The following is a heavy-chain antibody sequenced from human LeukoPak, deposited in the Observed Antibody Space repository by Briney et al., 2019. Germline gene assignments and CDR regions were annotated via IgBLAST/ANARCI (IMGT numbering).Heavy chain of an antibody. D-gene: IGHD6-13*01. CDR1: GYSFTSYW. Sequence: GESLKISCKGSGYSFTSYWIGWVRQMPGKGLEWMGIIYPGDSDTRYSPSFQGQVTISADKSISTAYLQWSSLKASDTAMYYCARHDHSSSWYTGEDYWGQGTLVTASS. CDR2: IYPGDSDT. J-gene: IGHJ4*02. V-gene: IGHV5-51*01. CDR3: ARHDHSSSWYTGEDY.